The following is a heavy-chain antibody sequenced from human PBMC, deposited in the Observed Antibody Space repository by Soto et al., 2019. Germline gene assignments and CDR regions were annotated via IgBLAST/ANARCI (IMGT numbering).Heavy chain of an antibody. CDR1: GYTFTSYD. CDR3: ASGTTVKAGYFQH. V-gene: IGHV1-8*01. CDR2: MNPNSGNT. Sequence: ASVKVSCKASGYTFTSYDINWVRQATGQGLEWMGWMNPNSGNTGYAQKFQGRVTMTRNTSISTAYMELRSLRSDDTAVYYCASGTTVKAGYFQHWGQGTLVTVSS. J-gene: IGHJ1*01. D-gene: IGHD4-17*01.